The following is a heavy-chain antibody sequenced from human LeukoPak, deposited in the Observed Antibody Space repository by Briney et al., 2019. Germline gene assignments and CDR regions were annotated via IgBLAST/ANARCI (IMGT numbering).Heavy chain of an antibody. CDR1: GGSISSYY. CDR2: IFPSGKT. J-gene: IGHJ1*01. Sequence: SETLSLACSVSGGSISSYYWSWIRQSAGKGLEWMGRIFPSGKTNYNPSLKSRATMSVDTSKNQLSLKLSSVTAADTAVYYCAKDRVGSSTLDFQHWGQGTLVSVSS. D-gene: IGHD1-26*01. V-gene: IGHV4-4*07. CDR3: AKDRVGSSTLDFQH.